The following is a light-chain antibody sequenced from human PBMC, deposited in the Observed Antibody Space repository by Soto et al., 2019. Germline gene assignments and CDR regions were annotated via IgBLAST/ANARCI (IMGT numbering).Light chain of an antibody. Sequence: DVVMTQTPLSLSVAPGPPASISCKSSQSLLHITGETFLFWYLQKPGQSPQLMIYEVSTRVSGVPDRFSGSGSGTDCTLEISRVETDDVCIYYCMQSTQLPPTFGQGTRLEIK. CDR3: MQSTQLPPT. J-gene: IGKJ5*01. CDR2: EVS. V-gene: IGKV2D-29*02. CDR1: QSLLHITGETF.